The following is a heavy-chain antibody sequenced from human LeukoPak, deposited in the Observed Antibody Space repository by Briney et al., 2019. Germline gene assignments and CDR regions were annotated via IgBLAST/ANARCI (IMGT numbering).Heavy chain of an antibody. V-gene: IGHV3-74*01. CDR2: INSDGSIT. D-gene: IGHD5-12*01. J-gene: IGHJ4*02. CDR3: ARVRATFSPHFDN. Sequence: GGSLRLSCAASGFTFSSYWMHWVPQAPGKGLMWVSRINSDGSITSYADSVKGRFTISRDNAKNTLYVQMNSLRAEDTSVYYCARVRATFSPHFDNWGQGTLVTVSS. CDR1: GFTFSSYW.